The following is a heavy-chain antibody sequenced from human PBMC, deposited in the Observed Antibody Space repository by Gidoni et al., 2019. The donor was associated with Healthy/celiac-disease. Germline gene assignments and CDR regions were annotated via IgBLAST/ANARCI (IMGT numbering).Heavy chain of an antibody. D-gene: IGHD3-10*01. J-gene: IGHJ3*02. Sequence: QVQLQESGPGLVKPSGTLSLTCAVSGGSISSSNWWSWVRQPPGKGLEWIGEIYHSGSTNYNPSLKSRVTISVDKSKNQFSLKLSSVTAADTAVYYCARDERQMRWFGELFYAFDIWGQGTMVTVSS. CDR2: IYHSGST. V-gene: IGHV4-4*02. CDR3: ARDERQMRWFGELFYAFDI. CDR1: GGSISSSNW.